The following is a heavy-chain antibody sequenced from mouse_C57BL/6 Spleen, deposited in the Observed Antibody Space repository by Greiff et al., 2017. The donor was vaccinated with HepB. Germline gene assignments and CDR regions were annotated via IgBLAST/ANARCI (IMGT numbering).Heavy chain of an antibody. V-gene: IGHV5-16*01. J-gene: IGHJ2*01. Sequence: EVQLMESEGGLVQPGSSMKLSCTASGFTFSDYYMAWVRQVPEKGLEWVANINYDGSSTYYLDSLKSRFIISRDNAKNILYLQMSSLKSEDTATYYCARAPYYGSSQYYFDYWGQSTTLTVSS. D-gene: IGHD1-1*01. CDR3: ARAPYYGSSQYYFDY. CDR1: GFTFSDYY. CDR2: INYDGSST.